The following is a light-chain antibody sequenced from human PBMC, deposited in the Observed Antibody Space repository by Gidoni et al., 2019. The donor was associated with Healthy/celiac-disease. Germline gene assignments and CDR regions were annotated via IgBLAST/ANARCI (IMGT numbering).Light chain of an antibody. CDR2: DVS. Sequence: QSALTQPRSVSGSPGQSVTISCTGTSSDVGGYNYVSWYQQHPGKAPKLMIYDVSKRPSGVPDRFSGAKSGNTASLTISGLQAEDEADYYGCSYPGVFGGGTKLTVL. J-gene: IGLJ2*01. V-gene: IGLV2-11*01. CDR3: CSYPGV. CDR1: SSDVGGYNY.